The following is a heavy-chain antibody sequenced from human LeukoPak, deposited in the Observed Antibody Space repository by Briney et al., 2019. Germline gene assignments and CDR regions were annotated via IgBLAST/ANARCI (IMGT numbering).Heavy chain of an antibody. CDR3: AKYDQAGYCSGGSCSPDY. Sequence: PGGSLRLSCAASGFTFSSYAMSWVRQAPGKGLEWVSAISGSGGSTYYADSVKGRFTISRDNSKNTLYLQMNSLRAEDTAVYYCAKYDQAGYCSGGSCSPDYWGQGTLVTVSS. V-gene: IGHV3-23*01. CDR1: GFTFSSYA. CDR2: ISGSGGST. D-gene: IGHD2-15*01. J-gene: IGHJ4*02.